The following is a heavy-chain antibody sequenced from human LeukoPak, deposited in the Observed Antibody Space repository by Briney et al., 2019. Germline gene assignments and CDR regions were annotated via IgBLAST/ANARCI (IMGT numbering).Heavy chain of an antibody. D-gene: IGHD3-22*01. CDR3: ARGYDSSGYYTEFGY. CDR1: GFTFSSYW. Sequence: GGSLRLSCAASGFTFSSYWMHWVRQVPGKGLVWVSRINSDGSSTSYADSVQGRFTISRDNTKNTLYLQMSSLRAEDTALYYFARGYDSSGYYTEFGYWGQGTLVTVSS. J-gene: IGHJ4*02. CDR2: INSDGSST. V-gene: IGHV3-74*01.